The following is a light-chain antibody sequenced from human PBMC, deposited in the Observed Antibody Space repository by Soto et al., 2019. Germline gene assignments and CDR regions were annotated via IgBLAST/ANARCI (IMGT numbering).Light chain of an antibody. CDR3: QQSYSSLRT. CDR2: GTS. Sequence: DTQMTQSPSSLSACVGDSVTTTCRASQSISTYLNWYQQRPGKXPKXIISGTSNLLSGVPPRFSGSGYGTDFTITISNLQPEDYETYYCQQSYSSLRTFGQGTKVDIK. J-gene: IGKJ1*01. V-gene: IGKV1-39*01. CDR1: QSISTY.